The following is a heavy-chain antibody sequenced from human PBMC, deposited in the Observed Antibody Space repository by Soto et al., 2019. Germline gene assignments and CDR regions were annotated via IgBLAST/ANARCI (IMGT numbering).Heavy chain of an antibody. V-gene: IGHV3-30*18. J-gene: IGHJ4*02. Sequence: GGSLRLSCAASGFTFSNYGMHWVRQPPGKGLEWVALISDDGDKRYYADSVRGRLIISRDNSKDTLYLQMNSLGPDDTAVYFCAKARVRIVGANSFDYWGQGTPVTVSS. D-gene: IGHD1-26*01. CDR2: ISDDGDKR. CDR3: AKARVRIVGANSFDY. CDR1: GFTFSNYG.